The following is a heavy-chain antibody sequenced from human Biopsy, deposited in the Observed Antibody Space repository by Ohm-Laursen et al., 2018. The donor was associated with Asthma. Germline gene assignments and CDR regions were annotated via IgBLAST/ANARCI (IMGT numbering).Heavy chain of an antibody. V-gene: IGHV1-69*13. CDR3: ARKAGSCISRTCYSLDF. Sequence: ASVKVSCKTLGGTFNTYVIGWVRQAPGQGLEWMGGINSVFGTTTYPQKFQDRVTITADDSTSTVHMELSSLRSEDTAVYYCARKAGSCISRTCYSLDFWGQGTLVTVSS. D-gene: IGHD2-2*01. J-gene: IGHJ4*02. CDR2: INSVFGTT. CDR1: GGTFNTYV.